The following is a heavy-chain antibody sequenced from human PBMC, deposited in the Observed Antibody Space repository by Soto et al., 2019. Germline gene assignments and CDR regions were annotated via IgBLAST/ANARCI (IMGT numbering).Heavy chain of an antibody. CDR2: IIPIFGTA. J-gene: IGHJ4*02. V-gene: IGHV1-69*06. CDR1: GGTFSSYA. D-gene: IGHD2-2*01. CDR3: AGRYCSGTSGYWSGFDY. Sequence: SVKVSCKASGGTFSSYAISWVRQAPGQGLEWMGGIIPIFGTANYAQKFQGRVTITADKSTSTAYMELSSLRSEDTAVYYCAGRYCSGTSGYWSGFDYWGQGTLVTVSS.